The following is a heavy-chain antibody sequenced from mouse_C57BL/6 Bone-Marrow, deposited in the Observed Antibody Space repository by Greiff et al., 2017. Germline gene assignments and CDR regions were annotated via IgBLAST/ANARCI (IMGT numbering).Heavy chain of an antibody. CDR3: SRCCNFLLDY. Sequence: VQLQQPGAELVRPGSSVKLSCKASGYTFTSYWMDWVKQRPGQGLEWIGNIYPSDSETHYNQKFKDKATLTVDKSSSTAYMQLSSLTSEVSAVYYFSRCCNFLLDYWGQGTSVTVSS. V-gene: IGHV1-61*01. CDR1: GYTFTSYW. CDR2: IYPSDSET. D-gene: IGHD2-1*01. J-gene: IGHJ4*01.